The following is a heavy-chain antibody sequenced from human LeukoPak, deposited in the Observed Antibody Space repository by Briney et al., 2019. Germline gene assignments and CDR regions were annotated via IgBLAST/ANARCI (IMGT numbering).Heavy chain of an antibody. Sequence: PGGSLRLSCAASGFTFRSYGMSWVRQAPGKGLEWVAGISASDSDNSTYYGDSVKGRFTISRDNSKNTVYLQMNNLRAEDTAVYYCAIFPILFVIAAMQNLDCWGQGTLVTVSS. V-gene: IGHV3-23*01. CDR3: AIFPILFVIAAMQNLDC. CDR2: ISASDSDNST. J-gene: IGHJ4*02. D-gene: IGHD2-2*01. CDR1: GFTFRSYG.